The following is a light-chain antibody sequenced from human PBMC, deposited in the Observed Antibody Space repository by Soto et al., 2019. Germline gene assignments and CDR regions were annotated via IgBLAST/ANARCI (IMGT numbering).Light chain of an antibody. J-gene: IGKJ4*01. CDR3: QQYDNLPLT. V-gene: IGKV1-33*01. CDR1: QGISNY. CDR2: DAS. Sequence: DIQLTQSPSSLSASVGDRVTITCRVSQGISNYLNWYQQKPGKAPKLLIYDASNLETGVPSRFSGSGSGTDFTFTISSLQPEDIATYYCQQYDNLPLTFGGGTKVDI.